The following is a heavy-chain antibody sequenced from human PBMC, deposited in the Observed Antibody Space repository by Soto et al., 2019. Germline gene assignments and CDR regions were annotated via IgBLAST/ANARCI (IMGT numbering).Heavy chain of an antibody. CDR2: ISYDGSNK. J-gene: IGHJ6*02. Sequence: GGSLRLSCAASGFTFSSYGMHWVRQAPGKGLEWVAVISYDGSNKYYADSVKGRFTISRDNSKNTLYLQMNSLRAEDTAVYYCAKDIKRGAMARLGTAKEYYYYYGMDVWGQGTTVTVSS. CDR3: AKDIKRGAMARLGTAKEYYYYYGMDV. D-gene: IGHD3-16*01. CDR1: GFTFSSYG. V-gene: IGHV3-30*18.